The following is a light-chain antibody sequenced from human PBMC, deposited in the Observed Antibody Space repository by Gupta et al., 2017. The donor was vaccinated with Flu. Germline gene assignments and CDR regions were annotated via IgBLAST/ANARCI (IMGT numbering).Light chain of an antibody. J-gene: IGKJ2*01. Sequence: ASQSVNSNYLAWYQQRRGQAPRLLIYGASSRATGIPDRFSGSGSGTDFTLTISRLEPEDFAVYFCHQVGSSPDTFGQGTKLE. CDR3: HQVGSSPDT. CDR1: QSVNSNY. V-gene: IGKV3-20*01. CDR2: GAS.